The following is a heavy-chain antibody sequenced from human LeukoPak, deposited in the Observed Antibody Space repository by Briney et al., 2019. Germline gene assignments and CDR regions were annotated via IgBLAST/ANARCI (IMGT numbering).Heavy chain of an antibody. CDR1: GGSISSYY. D-gene: IGHD3-10*01. V-gene: IGHV4-4*09. Sequence: ASDTLSLTCSLSGGSISSYYWSWIRQPPGKGLEWIGYISPTGGTNKNPSLTSRVTVSVDTSKNLFSLELEYVIAADTAVYFCARRSVTRWYYSDWGQGTLVTVSS. J-gene: IGHJ4*02. CDR2: ISPTGGT. CDR3: ARRSVTRWYYSD.